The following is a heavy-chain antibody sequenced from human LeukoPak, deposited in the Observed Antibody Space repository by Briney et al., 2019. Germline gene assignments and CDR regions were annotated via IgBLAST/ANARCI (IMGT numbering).Heavy chain of an antibody. D-gene: IGHD3-22*01. J-gene: IGHJ4*02. V-gene: IGHV3-21*01. Sequence: GGSLRLSCAASGFTFSSYSMNWVRQAPGKGLEWVSSISSSSSYIYYADSVKGRFTISRDNAKNSLYLQMNSLRAEDTAVYYCARDIDSSGYYYGGFDHWGQGTLVTVSS. CDR1: GFTFSSYS. CDR2: ISSSSSYI. CDR3: ARDIDSSGYYYGGFDH.